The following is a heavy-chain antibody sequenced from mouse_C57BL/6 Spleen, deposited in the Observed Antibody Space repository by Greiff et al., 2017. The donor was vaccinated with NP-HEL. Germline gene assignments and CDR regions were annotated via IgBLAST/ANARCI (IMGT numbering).Heavy chain of an antibody. Sequence: VQLQQPGAELVMPGASVKLSCKASGYTFTSYWMHWVEQRPGQGLEWIGEIDPSDSYTNYNQKFKGKSTLTVDKSSSTAYMQLRSLTSEDSAVYYCARSGLDSSGLAWFAYWGQGTLVTVSA. CDR3: ARSGLDSSGLAWFAY. J-gene: IGHJ3*01. V-gene: IGHV1-69*01. CDR1: GYTFTSYW. CDR2: IDPSDSYT. D-gene: IGHD3-2*02.